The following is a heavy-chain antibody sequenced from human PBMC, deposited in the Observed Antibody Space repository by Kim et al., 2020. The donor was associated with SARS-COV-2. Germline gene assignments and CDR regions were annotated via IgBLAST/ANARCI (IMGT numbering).Heavy chain of an antibody. CDR2: IYYSGST. V-gene: IGHV4-59*08. J-gene: IGHJ4*02. D-gene: IGHD2-15*01. Sequence: SETLSLTCTVSGGSISSYYWSWIRQPPGKGLEWIGYIYYSGSTNYNPSLKSRVTISVDTSKNQFSLKRSSVTAADTAVYYCARRALGYCSGGSCYSGFDYWGQGTLVTVSS. CDR3: ARRALGYCSGGSCYSGFDY. CDR1: GGSISSYY.